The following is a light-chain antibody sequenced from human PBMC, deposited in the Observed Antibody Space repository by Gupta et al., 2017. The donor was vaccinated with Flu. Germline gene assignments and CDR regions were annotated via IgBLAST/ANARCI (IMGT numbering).Light chain of an antibody. CDR3: QQENYWPGT. J-gene: IGKJ1*01. CDR1: QSVSSR. Sequence: PGTLSVSPGERATLSCRASQSVSSRLAWYQQKPGQPPRLLIYGASTRATGIPARFSGSGSGTXFTLTIXIRQSEDFAVYCCQQENYWPGTFGXGTKVEIK. V-gene: IGKV3-15*01. CDR2: GAS.